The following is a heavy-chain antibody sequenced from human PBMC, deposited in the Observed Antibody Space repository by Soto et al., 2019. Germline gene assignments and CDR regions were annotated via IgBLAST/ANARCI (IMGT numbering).Heavy chain of an antibody. CDR1: GYSFTSYW. CDR2: IDPSDSYT. Sequence: PGESLKISCKGSGYSFTSYWISWVRQMPGKGLEWMGRIDPSDSYTNYSPSFQGHVTISADKSISTAYLQWSSLKASDTAMYYCARYAQGYCSGGSCYSFGMDVWGQGTTVTVSS. J-gene: IGHJ6*02. CDR3: ARYAQGYCSGGSCYSFGMDV. D-gene: IGHD2-15*01. V-gene: IGHV5-10-1*01.